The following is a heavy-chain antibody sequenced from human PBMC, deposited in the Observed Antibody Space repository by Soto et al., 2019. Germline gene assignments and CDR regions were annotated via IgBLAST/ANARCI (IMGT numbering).Heavy chain of an antibody. CDR1: GFTFSSYA. J-gene: IGHJ4*02. CDR2: ISGSGGST. D-gene: IGHD3-16*02. CDR3: AKDSHDYVWGSYRIYDFDY. V-gene: IGHV3-23*01. Sequence: GGSLRLSCAASGFTFSSYAMSWVRQAPGKGLEWVSAISGSGGSTYYADSVKGRFTISRDNSKNTPYLQMNSLRAEDTAVYYCAKDSHDYVWGSYRIYDFDYWGQGTLVTVSS.